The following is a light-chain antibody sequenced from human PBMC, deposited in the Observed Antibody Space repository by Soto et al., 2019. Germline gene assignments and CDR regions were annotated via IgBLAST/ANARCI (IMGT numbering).Light chain of an antibody. V-gene: IGLV2-14*03. CDR2: GNS. J-gene: IGLJ1*01. CDR1: TSDVGGYHY. CDR3: QSYDNSLSVYV. Sequence: QSVLTQPASVSGSPGQSITISCTGTTSDVGGYHYVSWYQQHPGKAPKLLIYGNSNRPSGVPDRFSGSKSGTSASLAITGLQAEDEADYYCQSYDNSLSVYVFGTGTKLTVL.